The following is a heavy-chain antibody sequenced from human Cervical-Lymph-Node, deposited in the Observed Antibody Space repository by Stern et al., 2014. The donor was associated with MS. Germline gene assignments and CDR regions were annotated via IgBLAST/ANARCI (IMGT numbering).Heavy chain of an antibody. CDR1: GYTLTELS. Sequence: QVQLVQSGAEVKKPGASVKVSCKVSGYTLTELSMHWVRQAPGKGLEWMGGFDPEDGETIFEGKFQGRGTMTEDTLSDQAYMELSSVRSEDSAVYYCATLSYGSGSWGQGTLVTVSS. D-gene: IGHD3-10*01. CDR3: ATLSYGSGS. CDR2: FDPEDGET. V-gene: IGHV1-24*01. J-gene: IGHJ4*02.